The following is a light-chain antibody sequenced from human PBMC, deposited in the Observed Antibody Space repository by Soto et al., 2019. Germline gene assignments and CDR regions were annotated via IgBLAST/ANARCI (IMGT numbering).Light chain of an antibody. V-gene: IGKV4-1*01. CDR2: WAS. CDR1: QSALYSSNNKNY. J-gene: IGKJ4*01. CDR3: QQYYTPPLT. Sequence: VLTHSPDSLSVSLGSMSTINCKSTQSALYSSNNKNYLAWFQKKPGQPPRLLIYWASTRDSGVPDRFSGSGSGTDFTLTISSLQAEDVAVYYCQQYYTPPLTFGGGTKVDI.